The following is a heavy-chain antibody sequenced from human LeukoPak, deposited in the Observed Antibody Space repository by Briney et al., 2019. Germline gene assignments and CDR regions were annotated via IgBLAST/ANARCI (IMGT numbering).Heavy chain of an antibody. CDR3: TRQDQGGYDYHLDY. CDR2: IRTKAYGGTT. D-gene: IGHD5-12*01. V-gene: IGHV3-49*04. Sequence: GSLRLSCTASGFTFGDYAMSWVRQAPGKGLEWVGFIRTKAYGGTTDYAASVKGRFSISREDSKSIAYLQMNSLKTEDTAVYYCTRQDQGGYDYHLDYWGQGTLVTVSS. J-gene: IGHJ4*02. CDR1: GFTFGDYA.